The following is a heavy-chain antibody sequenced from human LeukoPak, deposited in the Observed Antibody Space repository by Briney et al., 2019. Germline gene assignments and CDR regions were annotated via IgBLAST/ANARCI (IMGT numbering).Heavy chain of an antibody. Sequence: GSPRPSRATSGFTLRWFLMSLVRQAPGEGVEWVASIKQDGSDKYYVDSVKGRFTISRDNAKNSVYLQMNSLRAEDTAVFYCARDSGTGWNYWGQGTLVTVSS. V-gene: IGHV3-7*01. CDR1: GFTLRWFL. CDR2: IKQDGSDK. CDR3: ARDSGTGWNY. J-gene: IGHJ4*02. D-gene: IGHD3/OR15-3a*01.